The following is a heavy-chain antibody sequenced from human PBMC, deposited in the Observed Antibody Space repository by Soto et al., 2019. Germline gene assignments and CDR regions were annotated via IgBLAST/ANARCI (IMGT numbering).Heavy chain of an antibody. Sequence: QEQLVESGGGVVQPGRSLRLSCAASGFTFSGYAMHWVRQAPGKGLEWVASISYNGNDKYYVDSVKGRFTISRGNSKNTLYLQMSSLTPEDTAVYYCAKDAGDQGYFQNWGQGTLVTVSS. J-gene: IGHJ1*01. CDR3: AKDAGDQGYFQN. D-gene: IGHD2-21*02. CDR1: GFTFSGYA. CDR2: ISYNGNDK. V-gene: IGHV3-30*18.